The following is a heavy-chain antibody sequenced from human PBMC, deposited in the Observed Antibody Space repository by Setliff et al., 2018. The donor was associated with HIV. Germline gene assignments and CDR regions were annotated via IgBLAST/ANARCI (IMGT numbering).Heavy chain of an antibody. D-gene: IGHD2-2*03. CDR3: ARDPSDGYGHFDY. CDR2: FSNIGST. J-gene: IGHJ4*02. V-gene: IGHV4-61*02. CDR1: GGSMNSESNH. Sequence: PSETLSLTCTISGGSMNSESNHWGWFRQPAGKSLEWIGRFSNIGSTDYNPSLKSRVTISVDRSRNQFSLKLSSVTAADTAVYHCARDPSDGYGHFDYWGQGALVTVSS.